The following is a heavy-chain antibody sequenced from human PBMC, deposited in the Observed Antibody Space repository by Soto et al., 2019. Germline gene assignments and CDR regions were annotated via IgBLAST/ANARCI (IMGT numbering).Heavy chain of an antibody. Sequence: QPGGSLRLSCTASGFTVSAYSVNWVRQAPGKGLEWISYISSTGDLILYADSVKGRFTIARDIAKNSLYLQMDSLRDEDTAVYYCATWAIAVGGEGYWGQGTLVTVSS. CDR2: ISSTGDLI. V-gene: IGHV3-48*02. CDR1: GFTVSAYS. CDR3: ATWAIAVGGEGY. D-gene: IGHD2-21*01. J-gene: IGHJ4*02.